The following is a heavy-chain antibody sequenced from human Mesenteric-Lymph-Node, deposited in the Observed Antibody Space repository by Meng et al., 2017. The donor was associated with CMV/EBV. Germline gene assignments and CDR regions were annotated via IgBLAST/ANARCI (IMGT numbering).Heavy chain of an antibody. CDR2: VFYGGSA. Sequence: CSVSSDSVSSAGYYWNWIRQPPGKRLEWIGYVFYGGSATYSPSLKSRVTMSVDTSKNQFSLKLSSVTAADTAVYYCARGALSYFDSWGQGTLVTVSS. J-gene: IGHJ4*02. D-gene: IGHD2/OR15-2a*01. CDR1: SDSVSSAGYY. CDR3: ARGALSYFDS. V-gene: IGHV4-61*08.